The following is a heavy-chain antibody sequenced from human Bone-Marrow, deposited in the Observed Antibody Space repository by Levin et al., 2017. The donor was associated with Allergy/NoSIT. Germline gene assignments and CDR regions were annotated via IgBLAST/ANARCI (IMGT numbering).Heavy chain of an antibody. CDR1: GFSLSTSGVG. CDR2: IYWDDDK. J-gene: IGHJ4*02. CDR3: ALQYYYGSGPTAPG. Sequence: SGPTLVKPTQTLTLTCTFSGFSLSTSGVGVGWIRQPPGKALEWLALIYWDDDKRYSPSLKSRLTITKDTSKNQVVLTMTNMDPVDTATYYCALQYYYGSGPTAPGWGQGTLVTVSS. D-gene: IGHD3-10*01. V-gene: IGHV2-5*02.